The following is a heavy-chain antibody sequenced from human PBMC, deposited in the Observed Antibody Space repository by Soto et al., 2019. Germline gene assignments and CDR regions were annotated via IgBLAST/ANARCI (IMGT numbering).Heavy chain of an antibody. Sequence: EVQLVESGGGLVQPGGSLRLSCAASGFTFSSYAMHWVRQAPGKGLEYVSAISSNGGSTYYANSVKGRFTISRDNTKNTLYLQMGRLRAEGMALYYCARQGRAVSSYYFDYWGQGTLVTVSS. CDR1: GFTFSSYA. CDR3: ARQGRAVSSYYFDY. CDR2: ISSNGGST. D-gene: IGHD3-10*01. V-gene: IGHV3-64*01. J-gene: IGHJ4*02.